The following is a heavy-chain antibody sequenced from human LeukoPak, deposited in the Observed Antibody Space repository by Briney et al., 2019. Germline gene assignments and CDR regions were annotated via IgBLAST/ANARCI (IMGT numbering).Heavy chain of an antibody. Sequence: GGSLRLSCAASGFSFSTYWMSWVRQAPGKGLEWVANIRQDGSEKYYVDSMRGRFTISRDNAKNSLYLQMSSLRAEDTAVYYCARSTAGLDCWGQGTLVTVSS. CDR3: ARSTAGLDC. V-gene: IGHV3-7*01. CDR2: IRQDGSEK. J-gene: IGHJ4*02. D-gene: IGHD1-1*01. CDR1: GFSFSTYW.